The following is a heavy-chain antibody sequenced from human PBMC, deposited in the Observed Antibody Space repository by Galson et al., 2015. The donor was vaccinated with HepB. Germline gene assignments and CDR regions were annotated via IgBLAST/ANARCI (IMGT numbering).Heavy chain of an antibody. CDR2: INTNTGNP. CDR1: GYTFTSYA. J-gene: IGHJ6*03. CDR3: ARPPLGITGYYYYMDV. Sequence: SVKVSCKASGYTFTSYAMNWVRQAPGQGLEWMGWINTNTGNPTYAQGFTGRFVFSLDTSVSTAYLQISSLKAEDTAVYYCARPPLGITGYYYYMDVWGKGTTVTVSS. V-gene: IGHV7-4-1*02. D-gene: IGHD1-20*01.